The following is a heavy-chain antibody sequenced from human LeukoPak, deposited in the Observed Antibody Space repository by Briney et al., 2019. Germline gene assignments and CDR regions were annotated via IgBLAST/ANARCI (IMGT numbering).Heavy chain of an antibody. V-gene: IGHV3-48*02. D-gene: IGHD3-22*01. Sequence: PGGSLRLSCAASGFTFSDYSMNWVRQAPGKGLEWVSWITSSSDSIYYADSVKGRFTTSRDNAKNSLYLQMNSLRDEDTAVYYCSSESRYWGQGTLVIVSS. CDR1: GFTFSDYS. CDR2: ITSSSDSI. J-gene: IGHJ4*02. CDR3: SSESRY.